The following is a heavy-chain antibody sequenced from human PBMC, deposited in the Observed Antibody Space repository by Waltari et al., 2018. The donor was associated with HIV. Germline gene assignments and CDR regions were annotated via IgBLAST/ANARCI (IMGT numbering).Heavy chain of an antibody. CDR1: GFTFNTYS. V-gene: IGHV3-23*01. CDR3: ARPMLRGVISHPVGTPLDF. J-gene: IGHJ4*02. D-gene: IGHD3-10*01. CDR2: ISGSGFTA. Sequence: GGSHRLSCAASGFTFNTYSLNWVRQVPGKGLEWVSGISGSGFTAYYTDSVMGRFTISRDNSKNTLYLQMDSLRAEDTAIYFCARPMLRGVISHPVGTPLDFWGQGALVIVSS.